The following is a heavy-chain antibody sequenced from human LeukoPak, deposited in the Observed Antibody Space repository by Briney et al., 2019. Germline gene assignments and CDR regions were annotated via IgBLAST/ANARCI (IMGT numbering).Heavy chain of an antibody. CDR2: ISGSGGST. D-gene: IGHD2-2*01. CDR3: AKDLRSVVPAYNWFDP. V-gene: IGHV3-23*01. Sequence: GGSLRLSCAASGFIFSDYYMSWVRQAPGKGLEWVSAISGSGGSTYYADSVKGRFTISRDNSKNTLYLQMNSLRAEDTAVYYCAKDLRSVVPAYNWFDPWGQGTLVTVSS. J-gene: IGHJ5*02. CDR1: GFIFSDYY.